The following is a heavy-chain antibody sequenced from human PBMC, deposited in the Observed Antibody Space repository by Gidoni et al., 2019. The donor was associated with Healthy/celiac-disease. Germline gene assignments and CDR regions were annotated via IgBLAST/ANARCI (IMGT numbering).Heavy chain of an antibody. Sequence: QVQLVQAGAAGKKPGASAKVSCKASGYTFTSYAMHWVRQASGPRLELMGWSNAGNGNTKYSQKFQGRVTITRATSVSTAYMELSSLRSEDTAVYYCARGNYLPAVWGQGTTVTVSS. J-gene: IGHJ6*02. V-gene: IGHV1-3*01. CDR1: GYTFTSYA. CDR2: SNAGNGNT. D-gene: IGHD4-4*01. CDR3: ARGNYLPAV.